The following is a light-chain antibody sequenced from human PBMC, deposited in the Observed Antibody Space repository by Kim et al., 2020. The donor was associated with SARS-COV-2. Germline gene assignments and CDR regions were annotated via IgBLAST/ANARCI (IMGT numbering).Light chain of an antibody. CDR1: SSIIGRHC. J-gene: IGLJ3*02. CDR3: ATWDVSLDAWV. CDR2: NVN. V-gene: IGLV1-44*01. Sequence: GQSVTKSCSGSSSIIGRHCVNWFQQLPEAAPKVFIYNVNQRPSWVPDRFSGYRSGTSASLAISGLQSEDEADYYCATWDVSLDAWVFGGGTKVTVL.